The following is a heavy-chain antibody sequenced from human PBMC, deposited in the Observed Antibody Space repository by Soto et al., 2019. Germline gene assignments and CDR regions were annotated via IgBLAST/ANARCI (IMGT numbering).Heavy chain of an antibody. CDR2: IIPIFGTA. J-gene: IGHJ6*02. D-gene: IGHD1-26*01. CDR3: ATLRAQTYYYYGMDV. CDR1: GGTFSSYA. Sequence: SVKVSCKASGGTFSSYAISWVRQAPGQGLEWMGGIIPIFGTANYAQKFQGRVTITADESTSTAYMELSSLRSEDTAVYYCATLRAQTYYYYGMDVWGQGTTVTVSS. V-gene: IGHV1-69*13.